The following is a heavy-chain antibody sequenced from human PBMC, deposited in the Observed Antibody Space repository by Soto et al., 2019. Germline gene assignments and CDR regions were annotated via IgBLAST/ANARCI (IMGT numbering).Heavy chain of an antibody. CDR2: IWFDGSNK. CDR1: GFTFSSYG. J-gene: IGHJ4*02. Sequence: QVQLVESGGGVVQPGRSLRLSCAASGFTFSSYGMHWVRQAPGKGLERVAVIWFDGSNKYYADSVKGRFTISRDNSKNTLYLQMNSLRAYDTAVYYCARERGYCSSTSCYAYFDYWGQGTLVTVSS. CDR3: ARERGYCSSTSCYAYFDY. D-gene: IGHD2-2*01. V-gene: IGHV3-33*01.